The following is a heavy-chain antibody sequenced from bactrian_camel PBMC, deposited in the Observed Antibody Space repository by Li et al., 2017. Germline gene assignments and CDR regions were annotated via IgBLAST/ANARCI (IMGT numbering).Heavy chain of an antibody. V-gene: IGHV3S55*01. CDR2: IENSGTT. J-gene: IGHJ4*01. CDR1: LNRGC. Sequence: VQLVESGGGSVQAGGSLRLSCTSSLNRGCMAWFRQAPGKPRVGVAAIENSGTTKYEDSVKGRFTISRDNAKNTVYLQMNSLKPEDTAVYYCAADWPGMGWGRLACGGQGTQVTVS. CDR3: AADWPGMGWGRLAC. D-gene: IGHD5*01.